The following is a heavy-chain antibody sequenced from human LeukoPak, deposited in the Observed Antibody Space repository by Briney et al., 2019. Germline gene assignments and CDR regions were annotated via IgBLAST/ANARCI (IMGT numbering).Heavy chain of an antibody. CDR3: ARESSGWAERFDY. D-gene: IGHD1-1*01. V-gene: IGHV4-30-4*01. CDR1: GGSISSGDYY. Sequence: SQTLSLTCTVSGGSISSGDYYWSWIRQPPGKGLEWIGYIYYSGSTYYNPSLKSRVTISVDTSKNQFSLKLSSVTAADTAVYYCARESSGWAERFDYWGQGTLVTVSS. J-gene: IGHJ4*02. CDR2: IYYSGST.